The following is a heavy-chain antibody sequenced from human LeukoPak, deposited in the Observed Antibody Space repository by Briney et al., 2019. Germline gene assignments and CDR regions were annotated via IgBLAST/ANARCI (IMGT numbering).Heavy chain of an antibody. D-gene: IGHD1-26*01. J-gene: IGHJ4*02. CDR3: AKGGKWDVTPFDY. Sequence: GGSLRLSCAASGFTFSNYTMNWVRQAPGKGLEWVSTISGGGGSTYYADSVKGRFTISRDNSKNTLYLQVNSLRAEDTAVYYCAKGGKWDVTPFDYWGQGTLVTVTS. V-gene: IGHV3-23*01. CDR2: ISGGGGST. CDR1: GFTFSNYT.